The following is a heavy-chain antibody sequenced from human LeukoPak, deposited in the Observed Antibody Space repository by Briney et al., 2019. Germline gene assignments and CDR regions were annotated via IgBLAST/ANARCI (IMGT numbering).Heavy chain of an antibody. CDR1: GFTFDDYA. J-gene: IGHJ4*02. D-gene: IGHD6-19*01. CDR3: AKDGVAASYYFDY. Sequence: GGSLRLSCAASGFTFDDYAMHWVRQAPGKGLEWVSGISWNSGSIGYADSVKGRSTISRDNAKNSLYLQMNSLRAEDTALYYCAKDGVAASYYFDYWGQGTLVTVSS. CDR2: ISWNSGSI. V-gene: IGHV3-9*01.